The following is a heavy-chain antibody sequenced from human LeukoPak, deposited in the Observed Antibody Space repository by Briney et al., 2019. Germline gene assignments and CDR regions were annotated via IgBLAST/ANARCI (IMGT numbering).Heavy chain of an antibody. CDR2: ISGSGGST. D-gene: IGHD4-17*01. J-gene: IGHJ4*02. CDR3: AKDSGGTYGDYFYYFDY. V-gene: IGHV3-23*01. Sequence: PGGSLRLSCAASGFTFSSYAMSWVRQAPGKGLEWVSAISGSGGSTYYADSVKGRFTISRDNSKNTLYLQMNSLRAEDTAVYYCAKDSGGTYGDYFYYFDYWGQGTLVTVSS. CDR1: GFTFSSYA.